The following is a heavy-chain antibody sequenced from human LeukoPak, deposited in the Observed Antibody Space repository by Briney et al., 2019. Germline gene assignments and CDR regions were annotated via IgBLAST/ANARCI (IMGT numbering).Heavy chain of an antibody. V-gene: IGHV4-34*01. Sequence: SETLSLTCAVYGGSFSGYYWSWIRQPPGKGLEWIGEINHSGSTNYNPSLKSRVTISVDTSKNQFSLKLSSVTAADTAVYYCARHRQGGIYTSSWYGFDYWGQGTLVTVSS. CDR2: INHSGST. CDR1: GGSFSGYY. J-gene: IGHJ4*02. D-gene: IGHD6-13*01. CDR3: ARHRQGGIYTSSWYGFDY.